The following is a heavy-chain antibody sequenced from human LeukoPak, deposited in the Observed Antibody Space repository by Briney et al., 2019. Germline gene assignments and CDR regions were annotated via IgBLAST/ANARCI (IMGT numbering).Heavy chain of an antibody. Sequence: ASVKVSCKASGYTFTGYYMHWVRQAPGQGLEWMGWINPNSGGTNYAQKFQGGVTMTRDTSISTAYMELSRLRSDDTAVYYCAIIAVAGILNDYWGQGTLVTVSS. V-gene: IGHV1-2*02. CDR2: INPNSGGT. D-gene: IGHD6-19*01. CDR3: AIIAVAGILNDY. CDR1: GYTFTGYY. J-gene: IGHJ4*02.